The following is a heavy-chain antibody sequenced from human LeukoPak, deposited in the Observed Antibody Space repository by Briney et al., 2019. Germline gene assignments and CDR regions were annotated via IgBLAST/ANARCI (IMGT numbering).Heavy chain of an antibody. CDR3: ATGVGYCSGGSCYRGDYYYYGMDV. Sequence: SVTVSCKVSGYTLTELSMHWVRQAPGKGLEWMGGFDPEDGETIYAQKFQGRVTMTEDTSTDTAYMELSSLRSEDTAVYYCATGVGYCSGGSCYRGDYYYYGMDVWGQGTLVTVSS. CDR1: GYTLTELS. J-gene: IGHJ6*02. V-gene: IGHV1-24*01. D-gene: IGHD2-15*01. CDR2: FDPEDGET.